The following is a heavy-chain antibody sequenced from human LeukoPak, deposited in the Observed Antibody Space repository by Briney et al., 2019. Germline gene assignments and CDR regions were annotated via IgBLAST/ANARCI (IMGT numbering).Heavy chain of an antibody. J-gene: IGHJ4*02. Sequence: ASVKVSCKASGYTFTGYYMHWVRQAPGQGLEWMGWINPNSGGTNYAPKFQGRVTMTRDTSISTAHMELSRLRSDDTAVYYCARDHTGYDSSGYYLESTFDYWGQGTLVTVSS. CDR1: GYTFTGYY. D-gene: IGHD3-22*01. V-gene: IGHV1-2*02. CDR2: INPNSGGT. CDR3: ARDHTGYDSSGYYLESTFDY.